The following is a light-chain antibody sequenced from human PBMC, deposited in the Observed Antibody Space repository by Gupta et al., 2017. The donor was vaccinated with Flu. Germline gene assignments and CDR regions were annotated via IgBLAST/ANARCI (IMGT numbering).Light chain of an antibody. J-gene: IGLJ3*02. CDR1: ALSKKY. Sequence: SSDLTQPPSVSVSPGQTASITCSGDALSKKYVYWYQQKTGHAPVLLIRRDNERPSGIPERFSGSSSGTTVTLTISGVQAEDEADYYCQSTDTNGPYRMFGGGTKLTVL. CDR3: QSTDTNGPYRM. V-gene: IGLV3-25*02. CDR2: RDN.